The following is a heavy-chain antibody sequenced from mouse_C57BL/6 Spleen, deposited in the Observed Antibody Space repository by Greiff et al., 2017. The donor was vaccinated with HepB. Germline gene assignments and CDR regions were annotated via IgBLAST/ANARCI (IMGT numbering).Heavy chain of an antibody. J-gene: IGHJ2*01. V-gene: IGHV5-17*01. CDR3: AGERVMDY. D-gene: IGHD2-2*01. Sequence: EVQLVESGGGLVKPGGSLKLSCAASGFTFSDYGMHWVRQAPEKGLEWVAYISSGSSTFYYADTVKGRFTISRDNAKNTLFLHMTSLTSEDTAMYYCAGERVMDYWGQGTTLTVSS. CDR2: ISSGSSTF. CDR1: GFTFSDYG.